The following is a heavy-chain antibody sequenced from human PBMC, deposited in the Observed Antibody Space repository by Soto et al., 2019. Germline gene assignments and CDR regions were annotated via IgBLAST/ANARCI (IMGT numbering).Heavy chain of an antibody. CDR3: ANGGVYSSSPIEY. Sequence: EVQLLESGRGLVQPGGSLRLSCAASGFTFNSCVMSWVRQAPGKGLEWVSAISSSGGNRYCADSVKGRFTISRDNSKNTLYLEMNSLRAEDTAVYHCANGGVYSSSPIEYWGQGALVTVSS. CDR1: GFTFNSCV. V-gene: IGHV3-23*01. CDR2: ISSSGGNR. J-gene: IGHJ4*02. D-gene: IGHD6-6*01.